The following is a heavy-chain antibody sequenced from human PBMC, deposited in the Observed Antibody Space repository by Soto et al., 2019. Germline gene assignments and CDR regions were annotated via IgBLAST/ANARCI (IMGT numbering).Heavy chain of an antibody. Sequence: QVQLVQSGAEVKKPGASVKVSCKASGYTFTSYAMHWVRQAPGQRLEWMGWINAGNGNTKYSQKFQGRVTITRDTHASTAYMKPSSLRSEDTAVYYCARSPHYVWGSYQHWFDPWGQGTLVTVSS. J-gene: IGHJ5*02. CDR1: GYTFTSYA. V-gene: IGHV1-3*01. D-gene: IGHD3-16*02. CDR2: INAGNGNT. CDR3: ARSPHYVWGSYQHWFDP.